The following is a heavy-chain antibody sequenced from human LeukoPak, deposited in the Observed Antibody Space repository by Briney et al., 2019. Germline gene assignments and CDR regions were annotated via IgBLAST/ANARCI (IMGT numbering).Heavy chain of an antibody. CDR2: INHSGST. J-gene: IGHJ3*02. V-gene: IGHV4-34*01. Sequence: SETLSLTCAVYSGSFNGYYWSWIRQPPGKGLEWIGEINHSGSTNYNPSLKSRVTISVDTSKNQFSLKLSSVTAADTAVYYCARDRGAAFDIWGQGTMVTVSS. CDR1: SGSFNGYY. CDR3: ARDRGAAFDI. D-gene: IGHD3-10*01.